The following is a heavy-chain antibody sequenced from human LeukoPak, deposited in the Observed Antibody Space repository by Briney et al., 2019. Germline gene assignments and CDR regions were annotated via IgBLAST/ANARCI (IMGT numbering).Heavy chain of an antibody. D-gene: IGHD6-13*01. Sequence: SETLSLTCTVSGGSISSSSYYWGWIRQPPGKGLEWIGSIYYSGSTYYNPSLKSRVTISVDTSKNQFSLKLSSVTAADTAVYYCARLGYSRSGEDYWGQGTLVTVSS. CDR2: IYYSGST. CDR3: ARLGYSRSGEDY. V-gene: IGHV4-39*01. J-gene: IGHJ4*02. CDR1: GGSISSSSYY.